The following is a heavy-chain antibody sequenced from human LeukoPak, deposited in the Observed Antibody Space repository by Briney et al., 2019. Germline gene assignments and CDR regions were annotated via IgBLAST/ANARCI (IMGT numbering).Heavy chain of an antibody. CDR2: INSDGSHT. V-gene: IGHV3-74*01. D-gene: IGHD3-22*01. J-gene: IGHJ4*02. Sequence: GGSLRLSCAASGFNFSPHWMHWVRQPPGKGLVWVSRINSDGSHTTYANSMKGRFTISRDNAKNTLYLQMNSLRAEDTSVYYFVRASGMDSSGYVEIDFWGQGTLVTVSS. CDR3: VRASGMDSSGYVEIDF. CDR1: GFNFSPHW.